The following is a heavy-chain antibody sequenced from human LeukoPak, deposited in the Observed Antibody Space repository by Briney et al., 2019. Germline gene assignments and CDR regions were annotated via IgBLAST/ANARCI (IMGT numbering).Heavy chain of an antibody. Sequence: GGSLRLSCAASGFTFSSYAMSWVRQAPGKGLEWVSAISGSGGSTYYADSVKGRFTISRDNSKNTLYLQMNGLRAEDTAVYYCAKGTRYCSSTSCLYYFDYWGQGTLVTVSS. D-gene: IGHD2-2*01. CDR2: ISGSGGST. V-gene: IGHV3-23*01. CDR3: AKGTRYCSSTSCLYYFDY. J-gene: IGHJ4*02. CDR1: GFTFSSYA.